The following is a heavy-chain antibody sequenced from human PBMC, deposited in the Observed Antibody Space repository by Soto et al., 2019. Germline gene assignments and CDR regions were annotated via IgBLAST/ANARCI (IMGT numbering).Heavy chain of an antibody. CDR2: VNSDESST. D-gene: IGHD2-21*02. CDR3: VCFECGRTAVVTAIEANVY. J-gene: IGHJ4*02. CDR1: GFTFSKYW. Sequence: GGSLRLSCAGSGFTFSKYWMHWVRQGPGKGLVWVSRVNSDESSTSYADSVKGRFTISRDNAKNTLYLQMSSLRFEDTALYYCVCFECGRTAVVTAIEANVYWGQGTLVTVSS. V-gene: IGHV3-74*01.